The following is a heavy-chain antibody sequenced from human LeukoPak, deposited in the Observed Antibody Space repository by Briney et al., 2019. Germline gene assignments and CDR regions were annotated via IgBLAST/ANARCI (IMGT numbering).Heavy chain of an antibody. CDR3: ARSGYDDFFYYAMDV. D-gene: IGHD5-12*01. CDR2: ISYDGTNK. V-gene: IGHV3-30-3*01. J-gene: IGHJ6*02. CDR1: GFTFSSYA. Sequence: WRSLRLSCAASGFTFSSYAMHWVRQAPGKGLECVAVISYDGTNKYYGDSVKGRFTISRDNSKNTLYLQMNSLRAEDTAVYYCARSGYDDFFYYAMDVWGQGTTVTVSS.